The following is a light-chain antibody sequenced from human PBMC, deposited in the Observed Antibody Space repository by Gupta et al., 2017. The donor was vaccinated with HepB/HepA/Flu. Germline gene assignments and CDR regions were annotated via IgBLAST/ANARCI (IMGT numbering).Light chain of an antibody. CDR1: QTIKSL. J-gene: IGKJ4*01. CDR3: QQTYLPLT. Sequence: IQMTQSPSSLSASVGDRVIITCRASQTIKSLLNWYQQKPGKAPQLLIYGVSNLQSGLPSRCGSGESGEVFILIISSLHPEDLATYYCQQTYLPLTFGGGTKVEIK. CDR2: GVS. V-gene: IGKV1-39*01.